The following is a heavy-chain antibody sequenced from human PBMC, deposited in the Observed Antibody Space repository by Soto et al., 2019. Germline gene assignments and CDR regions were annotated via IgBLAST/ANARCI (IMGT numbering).Heavy chain of an antibody. J-gene: IGHJ4*02. CDR2: IKPTGGET. V-gene: IGHV1-46*01. CDR1: GYTFTNYY. CDR3: ARGTGSYYSYFDS. D-gene: IGHD3-10*01. Sequence: ASVKVSCKASGYTFTNYYMHWVRQAPGQGLEWMGIIKPTGGETTYAQKFLGRATMTRDTSTGTAYMVLSRLRSEDTAVYYCARGTGSYYSYFDSWGQGTLVTVSS.